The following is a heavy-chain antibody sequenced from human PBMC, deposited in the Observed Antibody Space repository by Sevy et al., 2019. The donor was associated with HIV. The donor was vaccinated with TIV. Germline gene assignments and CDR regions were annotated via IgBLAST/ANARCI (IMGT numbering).Heavy chain of an antibody. CDR3: ATEAGRSLVN. CDR1: GFTFSAYW. Sequence: GGSLRLSCAASGFTFSAYWMAWVRQAPGKGLEWVANLNQDGSEKYPVNSVKGRFTISRDNAKNSLYLQMNSVRVEDTGIYYCATEAGRSLVNWGRGTVVTVSS. CDR2: LNQDGSEK. J-gene: IGHJ4*03. D-gene: IGHD6-6*01. V-gene: IGHV3-7*01.